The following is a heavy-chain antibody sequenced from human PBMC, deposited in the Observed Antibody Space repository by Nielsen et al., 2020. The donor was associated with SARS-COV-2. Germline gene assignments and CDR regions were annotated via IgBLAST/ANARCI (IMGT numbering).Heavy chain of an antibody. D-gene: IGHD2-21*02. CDR3: ARETATGFLGTVDS. CDR1: GGSISSVPYY. J-gene: IGHJ4*02. V-gene: IGHV4-31*03. Sequence: SETLSLTCSVSGGSISSVPYYWTWIRQHPGKGLEWIGYIYYIGGTYYNPSLKSRVNISLDTSKNQFSLQLNPVTAADTAVYFCARETATGFLGTVDSWGQGVLVTVSS. CDR2: IYYIGGT.